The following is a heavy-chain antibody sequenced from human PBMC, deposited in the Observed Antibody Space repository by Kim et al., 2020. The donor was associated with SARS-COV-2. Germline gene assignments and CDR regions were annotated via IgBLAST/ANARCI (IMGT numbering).Heavy chain of an antibody. CDR2: IWYDGSNK. CDR3: ARDPHIPPNYYYYGMDV. V-gene: IGHV3-33*01. J-gene: IGHJ6*02. Sequence: GGSLRLSCAASGFTFSSYGMHWVRQAPGKGLEWVAVIWYDGSNKYYADSVKGRFTISRDNSKNTLYLQMNSLRAEDTAVYYCARDPHIPPNYYYYGMDVWGQGTTVTVSS. CDR1: GFTFSSYG.